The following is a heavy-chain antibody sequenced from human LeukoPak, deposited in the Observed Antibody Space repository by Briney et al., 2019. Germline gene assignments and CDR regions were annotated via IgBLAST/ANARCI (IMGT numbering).Heavy chain of an antibody. Sequence: GASVTVSCKASGFTFTISAMQWVRQARGQRLEWIGWIVVGSGNTNYAQKFQERVTITRDMSTSTAYMELSSLRSEDTAVYYCAASRDYDFWSGPPGVWGQGTTVTVSS. CDR3: AASRDYDFWSGPPGV. J-gene: IGHJ6*02. D-gene: IGHD3-3*01. CDR2: IVVGSGNT. CDR1: GFTFTISA. V-gene: IGHV1-58*02.